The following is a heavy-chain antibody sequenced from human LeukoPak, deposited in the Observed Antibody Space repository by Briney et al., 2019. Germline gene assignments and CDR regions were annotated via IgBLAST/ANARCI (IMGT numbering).Heavy chain of an antibody. Sequence: ASVKVSCNASGGTFTSYAISWVRQAPGQGLEWIGRIIPIFGTANYAQKFQGRVTITADESTSTAYMELSSLRSEDTAVYYCARDPQGKDCSGGSCDYWGQGTLVTVSS. CDR2: IIPIFGTA. V-gene: IGHV1-69*13. J-gene: IGHJ4*02. CDR3: ARDPQGKDCSGGSCDY. CDR1: GGTFTSYA. D-gene: IGHD2-15*01.